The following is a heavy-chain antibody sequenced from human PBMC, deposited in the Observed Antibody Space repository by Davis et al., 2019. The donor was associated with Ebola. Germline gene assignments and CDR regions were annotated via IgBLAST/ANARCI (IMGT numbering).Heavy chain of an antibody. CDR3: ANRARYQLLYPFDY. Sequence: AASVKVSCKASGYTFTGYYMHWVRQAPGQGLEWMGWINPNSGGTNYAQKFQGRVTMTRDTSISTAHMELSRLRSDDTAVYYCANRARYQLLYPFDYWGQGTLVTVSS. D-gene: IGHD2-2*02. V-gene: IGHV1-2*02. CDR1: GYTFTGYY. CDR2: INPNSGGT. J-gene: IGHJ4*02.